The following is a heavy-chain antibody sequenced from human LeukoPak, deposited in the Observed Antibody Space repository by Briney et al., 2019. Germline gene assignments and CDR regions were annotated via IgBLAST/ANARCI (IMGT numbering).Heavy chain of an antibody. J-gene: IGHJ4*02. CDR2: ISYDGSNK. CDR1: GFTFSSYA. D-gene: IGHD6-13*01. Sequence: GGSLRLSCAASGFTFSSYAMHWVRQAPGKGLEWVAVISYDGSNKYYADSVKGRFTISRDNSKNTLYLQMNSLRAEDTAVYYCAKDRSSSWYAGYYFDYWGQGTLVTVSS. CDR3: AKDRSSSWYAGYYFDY. V-gene: IGHV3-30-3*01.